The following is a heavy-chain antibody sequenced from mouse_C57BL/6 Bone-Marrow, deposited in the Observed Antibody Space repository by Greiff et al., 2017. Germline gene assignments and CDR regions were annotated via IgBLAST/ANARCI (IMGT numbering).Heavy chain of an antibody. Sequence: QVQLQQPGAELVRPGTSVKLSCTASGYTFTSYWMHWVKQRPGQGLEWIGVIDPSDSYTNYTQKFKGKATLTVDTSSSTACMQLSRLTSEDSAVYYCARELIYYDYVAWFAYWGQGTLVTVSA. D-gene: IGHD2-4*01. CDR2: IDPSDSYT. CDR1: GYTFTSYW. CDR3: ARELIYYDYVAWFAY. J-gene: IGHJ3*01. V-gene: IGHV1-59*01.